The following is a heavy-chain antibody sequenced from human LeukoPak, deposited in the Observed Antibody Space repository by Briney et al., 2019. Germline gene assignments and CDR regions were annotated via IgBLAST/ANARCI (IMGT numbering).Heavy chain of an antibody. J-gene: IGHJ4*02. CDR1: GGSISSYY. D-gene: IGHD6-19*01. Sequence: SETLSLTCTVSGGSISSYYWSWIRQPPGKGLEWIGYIYTSGSTNYNPSLKSRVTMSVDTSKNQFSLKLSSVTAADTAVYYCARLAVAGTRYYFDYWGQGTLVTVSS. CDR3: ARLAVAGTRYYFDY. V-gene: IGHV4-4*09. CDR2: IYTSGST.